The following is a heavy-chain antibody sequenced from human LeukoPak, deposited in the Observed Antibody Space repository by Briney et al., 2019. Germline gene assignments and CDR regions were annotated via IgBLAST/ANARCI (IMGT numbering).Heavy chain of an antibody. D-gene: IGHD2-21*01. Sequence: SQTLSLTCTVSGDSISSDDNYWSWIRQPAGKGLEWIGRISSSGSTNYNPSHKSLVTISVDTSKNQFSLKLSSVTAADTVLYYCASSRWRYVSVDDWGQGTLVTVSS. V-gene: IGHV4-61*02. J-gene: IGHJ4*02. CDR2: ISSSGST. CDR3: ASSRWRYVSVDD. CDR1: GDSISSDDNY.